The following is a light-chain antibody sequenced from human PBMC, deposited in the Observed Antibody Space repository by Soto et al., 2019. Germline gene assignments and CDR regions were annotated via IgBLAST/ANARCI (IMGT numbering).Light chain of an antibody. CDR3: QQRSNWPIT. J-gene: IGKJ5*01. CDR1: QSVTSNY. Sequence: EIVLTQSPGTLSLSPGERATLSCRDSQSVTSNYLAWYQQKPGQAPRLLIFGASIRDTGIPDSFSGSGSGTDFTLTISRLEPEDFAVYYCQQRSNWPITFGQGTRLEIK. CDR2: GAS. V-gene: IGKV3D-20*02.